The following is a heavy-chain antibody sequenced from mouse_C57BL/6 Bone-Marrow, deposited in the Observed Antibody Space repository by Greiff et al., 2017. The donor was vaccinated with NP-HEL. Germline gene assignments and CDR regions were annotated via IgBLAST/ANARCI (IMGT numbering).Heavy chain of an antibody. CDR3: ARQEGYYYGSSDY. CDR1: EYEFPSHD. CDR2: INSDGGST. Sequence: DVKLVESGGGLVQPGESLKLSCESNEYEFPSHDMSWVRKTPEKRLELVAAINSDGGSTYYPDTMERRFIISRDNTKKTLYLQMSSLRSEDTALYYCARQEGYYYGSSDYWGQGTTLTVSS. V-gene: IGHV5-2*01. J-gene: IGHJ2*01. D-gene: IGHD1-1*01.